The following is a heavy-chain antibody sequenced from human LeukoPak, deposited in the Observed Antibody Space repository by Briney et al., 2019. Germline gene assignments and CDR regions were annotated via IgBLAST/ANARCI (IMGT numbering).Heavy chain of an antibody. D-gene: IGHD3-22*01. CDR1: GFTFSSYW. Sequence: GGSLRLSCAASGFTFSSYWMSWVRQAPGKGLELVANIKQDGSEKYYADSVKGRFTISRDNAKNSLYLQMNSLRAEDTAVYYCASGGFYCYSINCPPDWGQGTLVTVSS. V-gene: IGHV3-7*01. J-gene: IGHJ4*01. CDR2: IKQDGSEK. CDR3: ASGGFYCYSINCPPD.